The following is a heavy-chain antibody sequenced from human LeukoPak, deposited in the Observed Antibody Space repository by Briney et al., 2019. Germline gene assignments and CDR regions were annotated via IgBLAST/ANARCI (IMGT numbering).Heavy chain of an antibody. CDR2: IYSGGST. CDR3: AELGITMIGGV. J-gene: IGHJ6*04. D-gene: IGHD3-10*02. CDR1: GFTFSDYY. V-gene: IGHV3-66*01. Sequence: GGSLRLSCAASGFTFSDYYMSWIRQAPGKGLEWVSVIYSGGSTYYADSVKGRFTISRDNAKNSLYLQMNSLRAEDTAVYYCAELGITMIGGVWGKGTTVTISS.